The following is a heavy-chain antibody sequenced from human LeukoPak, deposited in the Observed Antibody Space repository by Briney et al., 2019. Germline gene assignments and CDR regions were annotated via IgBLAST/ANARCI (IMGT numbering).Heavy chain of an antibody. J-gene: IGHJ4*02. Sequence: SGPALVKPTQTLTLTCTFSGFSLSTSGMCVSWIRQPPGKALEWLARIDWDDDKYYSTSLKTRLTISKDTSKNQVVLTMTNMDPVDTATYYCARIRASSGDLDYWGQGTLVTVSS. CDR3: ARIRASSGDLDY. D-gene: IGHD6-25*01. CDR2: IDWDDDK. V-gene: IGHV2-70*11. CDR1: GFSLSTSGMC.